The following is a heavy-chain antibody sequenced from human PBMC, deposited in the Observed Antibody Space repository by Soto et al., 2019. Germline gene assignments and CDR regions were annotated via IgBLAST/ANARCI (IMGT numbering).Heavy chain of an antibody. CDR3: VSGRELFVPAAMTLETSSIIDL. CDR2: ISTSGGRT. V-gene: IGHV3-23*01. CDR1: GFTFSSYV. Sequence: EVQLLESGGGLVQPGGSLRLSCAASGFTFSSYVMSWVRQAPGKGLEWVSSISTSGGRTYDADSVKGRFTISRDNSKNTLSLQMNSLRGEDTVVYYCVSGRELFVPAAMTLETSSIIDLWGQGTLVTVSS. D-gene: IGHD2-2*01. J-gene: IGHJ5*02.